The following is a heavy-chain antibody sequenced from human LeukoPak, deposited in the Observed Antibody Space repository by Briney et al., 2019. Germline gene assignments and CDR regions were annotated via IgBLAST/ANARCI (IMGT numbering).Heavy chain of an antibody. CDR1: GFTFSSYG. D-gene: IGHD4-17*01. J-gene: IGHJ4*02. CDR2: ISGSGGIT. Sequence: QPGGSLRLSCAASGFTFSSYGMSWVRQAPGKGLEWVSAISGSGGITYYADSVKGRFTISRDNSKNTLFLQMNSLRAEDTAVYYCAKDMSFGDYNDDYWGQGTLVTASA. CDR3: AKDMSFGDYNDDY. V-gene: IGHV3-23*01.